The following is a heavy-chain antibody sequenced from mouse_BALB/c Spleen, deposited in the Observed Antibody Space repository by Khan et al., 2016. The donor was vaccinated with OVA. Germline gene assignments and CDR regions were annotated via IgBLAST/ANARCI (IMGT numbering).Heavy chain of an antibody. CDR2: ISSGGSYT. J-gene: IGHJ3*01. CDR1: GFTFSTYG. V-gene: IGHV5-6*01. CDR3: ARLAYYYNSEGVAY. D-gene: IGHD1-1*01. Sequence: EVQVVESGGDLVKPGGSLKLSCAASGFTFSTYGMSWVRQTPDKRLEWVATISSGGSYTYYPDIVKGRFTISRDNAKNTLYLQMSSLKSEDTAMYYCARLAYYYNSEGVAYWGQGTLVTVSA.